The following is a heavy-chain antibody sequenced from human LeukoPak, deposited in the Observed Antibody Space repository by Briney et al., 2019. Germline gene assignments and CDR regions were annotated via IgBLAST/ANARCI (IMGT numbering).Heavy chain of an antibody. D-gene: IGHD3-16*01. V-gene: IGHV3-33*01. CDR3: ARDLGGKPFDY. CDR2: IWSDGSNE. CDR1: GFXFSHSG. J-gene: IGHJ4*02. Sequence: GGSLRLSCAASGFXFSHSGMXWVRXAPGXXLXXVAVIWSDGSNENYADSVKGQFHISRDNTKNTLYLQMTSLRVEDTAMYYCARDLGGKPFDYWGQGTLVTVSS.